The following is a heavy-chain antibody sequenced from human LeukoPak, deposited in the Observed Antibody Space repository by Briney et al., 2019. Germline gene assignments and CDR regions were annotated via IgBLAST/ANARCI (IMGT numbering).Heavy chain of an antibody. CDR3: ARVRDTMVRGVIAN. D-gene: IGHD3-10*01. Sequence: PSETLSLTCTVSGGSISSYYWSWIRQPPGKGLEWIGEINHSGSTNYNPSLKSRVTISVDTSKNQFSLKLSSVTAADTAVYYCARVRDTMVRGVIANWGQGTLVTVSS. J-gene: IGHJ4*02. V-gene: IGHV4-34*01. CDR1: GGSISSYY. CDR2: INHSGST.